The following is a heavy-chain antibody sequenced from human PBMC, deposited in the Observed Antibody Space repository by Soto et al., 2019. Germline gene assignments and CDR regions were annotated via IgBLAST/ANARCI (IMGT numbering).Heavy chain of an antibody. J-gene: IGHJ4*02. D-gene: IGHD2-2*02. CDR1: GFTFSSYT. CDR3: ASAPWHTLGY. Sequence: EVQLVESGGGLVKPGGSLRLSCAASGFTFSSYTMNWVRQAPGKGLEWVANIKQDGSDKYYVDSVKGRFTISRDNAKNSLDLHMNSLRAEDTAVYYCASAPWHTLGYWGQGTLVTVSS. CDR2: IKQDGSDK. V-gene: IGHV3-7*03.